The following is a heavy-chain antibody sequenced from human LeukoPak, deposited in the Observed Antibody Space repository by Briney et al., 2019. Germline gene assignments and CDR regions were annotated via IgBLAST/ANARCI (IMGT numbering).Heavy chain of an antibody. V-gene: IGHV3-74*01. CDR3: ARSFRSSGSENFDY. CDR2: INSDGSST. J-gene: IGHJ4*02. CDR1: GFTFSSYW. Sequence: GGSLRLSCAASGFTFSSYWMHWVRHAPGKGLVWVSRINSDGSSTSYADSVKGRFTISRGNAKNTLYLQMNSLRAEDTAVYYCARSFRSSGSENFDYWGQGALVTVSS. D-gene: IGHD3-10*01.